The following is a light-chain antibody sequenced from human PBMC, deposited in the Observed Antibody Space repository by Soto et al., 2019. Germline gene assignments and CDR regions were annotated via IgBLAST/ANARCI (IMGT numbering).Light chain of an antibody. CDR3: AAWDDSLSVVV. Sequence: QSVLTQPPSASGTPGQRVTISCSGSSSNIGSNYVYWYQQLPGTAPKLLIYRNNQRPSGVPDRFSASKSGTSASLAISGLRSEDEADYYCAAWDDSLSVVVFGGGTKLTVL. CDR1: SSNIGSNY. J-gene: IGLJ2*01. CDR2: RNN. V-gene: IGLV1-47*01.